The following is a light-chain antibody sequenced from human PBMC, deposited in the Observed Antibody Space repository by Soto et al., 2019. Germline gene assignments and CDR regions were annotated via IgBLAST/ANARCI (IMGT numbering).Light chain of an antibody. CDR2: AAS. CDR1: ETISTF. CDR3: QQSYSTLIT. V-gene: IGKV1-39*01. Sequence: DIQMTQSPSSLSVSVGDRVTMSCRASETISTFLTWYQQKPGKAPKLLIYAASSLQSGVPSRFSGSGSGTDFTLTISSLQPEDFATYYCQQSYSTLITFGQGTRLEIK. J-gene: IGKJ5*01.